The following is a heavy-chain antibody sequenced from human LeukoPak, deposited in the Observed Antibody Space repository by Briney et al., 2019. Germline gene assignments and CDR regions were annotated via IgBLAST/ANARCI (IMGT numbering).Heavy chain of an antibody. Sequence: ASVKVSCKASGYTFTSYGISWVRQAPGQGLEWMGWISAYNGNTNYAQKLQGRVTMTTDTSTSTAYMELRSLRSDDTAVYYCARVGLGWGGVSGLGVYYYGMGVWGQGNTVNVSS. CDR3: ARVGLGWGGVSGLGVYYYGMGV. CDR1: GYTFTSYG. J-gene: IGHJ6*02. V-gene: IGHV1-18*01. CDR2: ISAYNGNT. D-gene: IGHD2-8*02.